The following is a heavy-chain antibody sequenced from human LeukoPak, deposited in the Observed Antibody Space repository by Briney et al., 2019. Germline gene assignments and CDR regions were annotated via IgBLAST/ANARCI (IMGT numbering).Heavy chain of an antibody. V-gene: IGHV3-74*01. CDR2: INSDGSST. D-gene: IGHD5-18*01. CDR1: GFTFSSYW. CDR3: ARESFTAIGDY. J-gene: IGHJ4*02. Sequence: PGGSLRLSCAASGFTFSSYWMLWVRQAPGKGLVWVSRINSDGSSTSYADSVKGRFTISRDNAKNTLYLQMNSLRAEDTAVYYCARESFTAIGDYWGQGTLVTVSS.